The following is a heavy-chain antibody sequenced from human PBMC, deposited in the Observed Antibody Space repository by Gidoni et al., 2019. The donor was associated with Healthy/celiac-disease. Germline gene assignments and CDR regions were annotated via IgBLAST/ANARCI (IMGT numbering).Heavy chain of an antibody. CDR1: GGSISSYY. D-gene: IGHD1-26*01. V-gene: IGHV4-4*07. Sequence: QVQLQESGPGLVKPSETLSLTGTVSGGSISSYYWSWIRQPAGKGLEWIGRIYTSGSTNYNPSLKSRVTMSVDTYKNQFSRKLSSVTAADTAVYYCASNDIVGEDAFDIWGQGTMVTVSS. CDR2: IYTSGST. J-gene: IGHJ3*02. CDR3: ASNDIVGEDAFDI.